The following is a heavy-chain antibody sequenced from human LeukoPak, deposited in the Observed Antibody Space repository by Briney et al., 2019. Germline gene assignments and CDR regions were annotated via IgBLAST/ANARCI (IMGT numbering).Heavy chain of an antibody. CDR2: IIPIFGTA. CDR1: GGTFSSYA. V-gene: IGHV1-69*01. Sequence: GSSVKVSCKASGGTFSSYAISWVRQAPGQGLEWMGGIIPIFGTANYAQKFQGRVTITADESTSTAYMELSSLRSEDTAVYYCARDRSRYYDILTGYYFSQKEYYYYGMDVWGKGTTVTVSS. J-gene: IGHJ6*04. CDR3: ARDRSRYYDILTGYYFSQKEYYYYGMDV. D-gene: IGHD3-9*01.